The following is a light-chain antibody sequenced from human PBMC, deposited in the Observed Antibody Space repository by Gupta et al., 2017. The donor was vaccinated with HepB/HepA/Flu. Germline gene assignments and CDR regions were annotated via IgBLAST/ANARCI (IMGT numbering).Light chain of an antibody. J-gene: IGLJ2*01. CDR1: SSSIENNY. CDR3: GTWDSGLGVVV. Sequence: QSVLTQAPSLPAAPGQKVPISCTGSSSSIENNYVSWYQQLPETAPKLLIFVNNQPPSVFPDRFACSTANTADTPNITGLQTEDEADYYCGTWDSGLGVVVFGGGTKLTVL. CDR2: VNN. V-gene: IGLV1-51*02.